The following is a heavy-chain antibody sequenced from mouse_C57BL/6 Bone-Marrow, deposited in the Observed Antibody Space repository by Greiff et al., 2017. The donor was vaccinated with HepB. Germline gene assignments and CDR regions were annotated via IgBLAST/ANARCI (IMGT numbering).Heavy chain of an antibody. J-gene: IGHJ1*03. V-gene: IGHV1-55*01. D-gene: IGHD1-1*01. Sequence: QVQLQQPGAELVKPGASVKMSCKASGYTFTSYWITWVKQRPGQGLEWIGDIYPGSGSTNYNEKFKSKATMTVDTSSSTAYMQLSSLTSEASAVYDCARVNTVVASYFDVWGTGTTVTVSS. CDR2: IYPGSGST. CDR1: GYTFTSYW. CDR3: ARVNTVVASYFDV.